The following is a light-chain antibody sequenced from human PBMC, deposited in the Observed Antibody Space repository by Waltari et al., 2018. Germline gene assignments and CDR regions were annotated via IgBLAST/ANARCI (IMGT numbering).Light chain of an antibody. J-gene: IGLJ1*01. CDR2: YDR. Sequence: SYVVTQPPSVSVAPGETATITCGGVNIGTYSVPWYQQKAGQAPVLVIFYDRDRPSGIPDRFSGSNSGNTATLTISRVEAGDEARYYCHVWHPHVDPGVFGTGTEVTVL. CDR1: NIGTYS. V-gene: IGLV3-21*04. CDR3: HVWHPHVDPGV.